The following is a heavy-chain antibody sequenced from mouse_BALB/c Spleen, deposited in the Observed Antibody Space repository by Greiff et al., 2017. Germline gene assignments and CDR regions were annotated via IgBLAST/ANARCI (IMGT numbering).Heavy chain of an antibody. CDR3: TRRYDYDYAMDY. V-gene: IGHV6-6*02. D-gene: IGHD2-4*01. Sequence: DVKLVESGGGLVQPGGSMKLSCVASGFTFSNYWMNWVRQSPEKGLEWVAEIRLKSNNYATHYAESVKGRFTISRDDSKSSVYLQMNNLRAEDTGIYYCTRRYDYDYAMDYWGQGTSVTVSS. CDR1: GFTFSNYW. J-gene: IGHJ4*01. CDR2: IRLKSNNYAT.